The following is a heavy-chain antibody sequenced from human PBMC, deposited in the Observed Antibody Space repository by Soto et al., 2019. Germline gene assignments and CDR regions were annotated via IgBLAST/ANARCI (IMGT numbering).Heavy chain of an antibody. V-gene: IGHV4-34*01. CDR2: INHSGST. CDR1: GGSFSGYY. D-gene: IGHD3-10*01. CDR3: ARDRITMVRGVLPRFDY. Sequence: PSETLSLTCAVYGGSFSGYYWSWIRQPPGKGLEWIGEINHSGSTNYNPSLKSRVTISVDTSKNQFSLKLSSVTAADTAVYYCARDRITMVRGVLPRFDYWGQGTLVTVSS. J-gene: IGHJ4*02.